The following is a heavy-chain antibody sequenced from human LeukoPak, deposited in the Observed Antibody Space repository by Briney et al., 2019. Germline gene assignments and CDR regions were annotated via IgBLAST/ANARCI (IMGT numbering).Heavy chain of an antibody. CDR2: IYPGHSHT. J-gene: IGHJ4*02. CDR1: GYRFTSYW. V-gene: IGHV5-51*01. CDR3: ARHTYFDY. Sequence: GGSLKIPFQGAGYRFTSYWIGWGRPRPGKGLEWMGIIYPGHSHTRYSPSFQVQVPISPDNSISTAYLQWSSLKASDTSMYYCARHTYFDYWGQGTLVTVSS.